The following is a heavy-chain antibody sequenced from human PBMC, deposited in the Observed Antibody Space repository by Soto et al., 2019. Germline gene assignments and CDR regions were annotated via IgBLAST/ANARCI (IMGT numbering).Heavy chain of an antibody. CDR1: RDRFSSKSGS. Sequence: SPTPLLPSAISRDRFSSKSGSWYWSMQSPSRGLEWLGRTYYKSKWNNDYALSVKSRITINPDTSKNQFSLHLYSVTPEDTAVYYCTGITWFRGMDVWGQGTPVTVSS. D-gene: IGHD3-10*01. CDR3: TGITWFRGMDV. V-gene: IGHV6-1*01. CDR2: TYYKSKWNN. J-gene: IGHJ6*02.